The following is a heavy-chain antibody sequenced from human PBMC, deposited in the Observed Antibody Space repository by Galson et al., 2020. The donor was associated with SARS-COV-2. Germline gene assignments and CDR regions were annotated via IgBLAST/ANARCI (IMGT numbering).Heavy chain of an antibody. D-gene: IGHD1-1*01. V-gene: IGHV1-2*02. CDR3: ATFGGRESDWNT. CDR1: GYTFTAYF. Sequence: ASVKVSCKTSGYTFTAYFMHWVRQAPGQGLEWMGCINPNNGGPKYAQKFQGRVTMTRDTSISTAYMDLSRLNYDDTAVYYCATFGGRESDWNTWGQGTLVTVSS. J-gene: IGHJ5*02. CDR2: INPNNGGP.